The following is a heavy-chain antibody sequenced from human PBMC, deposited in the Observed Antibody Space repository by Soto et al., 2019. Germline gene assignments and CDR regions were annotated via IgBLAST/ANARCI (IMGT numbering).Heavy chain of an antibody. CDR2: INPNSGGT. D-gene: IGHD5-12*01. V-gene: IGHV1-2*02. J-gene: IGHJ4*02. Sequence: QVQLVQSGAEVKKTGASVKVSCKASGYTFIGYYIHWVRQAPGQGLEWMGWINPNSGGTNYAQKLQGRVTMTRDTSISTAYMELSRLRSDDTALYYCARVTGEWLRLPLGYWGQGTLVTVSS. CDR1: GYTFIGYY. CDR3: ARVTGEWLRLPLGY.